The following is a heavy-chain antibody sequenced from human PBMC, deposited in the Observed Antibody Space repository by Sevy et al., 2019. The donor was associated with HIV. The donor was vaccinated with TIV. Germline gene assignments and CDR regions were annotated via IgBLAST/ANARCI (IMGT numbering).Heavy chain of an antibody. V-gene: IGHV3-7*04. CDR3: ARGVVVAATPDYGMDV. CDR1: GFTFSSYW. J-gene: IGHJ6*02. Sequence: GGSLRLSCAASGFTFSSYWMSWVRQAPGKGLEWVANIKQDGSEKYYVDSVKGRFTISRDNAKNSLYLQMNSLGAEDTAVYYCARGVVVAATPDYGMDVWGQGTTVTVSS. D-gene: IGHD2-15*01. CDR2: IKQDGSEK.